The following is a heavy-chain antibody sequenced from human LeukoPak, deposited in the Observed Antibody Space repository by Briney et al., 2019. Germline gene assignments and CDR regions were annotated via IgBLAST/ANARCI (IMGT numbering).Heavy chain of an antibody. J-gene: IGHJ4*02. CDR1: GYTFTSSY. Sequence: SVKVSCKASGYTFTSSYMHWVRQAPGQGLEWMGGIIPILGSATYAQHFQGRVTITMDESTTTAYMELSSLRRGDTAVFYCARGERAIPIYYWGQGTLVTVSS. D-gene: IGHD3-10*01. CDR3: ARGERAIPIYY. V-gene: IGHV1-69*16. CDR2: IIPILGSA.